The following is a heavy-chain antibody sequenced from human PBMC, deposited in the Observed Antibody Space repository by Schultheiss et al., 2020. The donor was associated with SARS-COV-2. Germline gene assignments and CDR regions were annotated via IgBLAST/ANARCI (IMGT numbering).Heavy chain of an antibody. Sequence: GGSLRLSCAASGFTFSSYSMNWVRQALGKGLEFVASIRSSGRDIYYADSMQGRFTISRDSAKNSLYLQMNSLRAEDTAVYFCATQRYCPGGVCLWGNDYWGQGTLVTVSS. J-gene: IGHJ4*02. CDR1: GFTFSSYS. D-gene: IGHD2-8*02. V-gene: IGHV3-21*06. CDR3: ATQRYCPGGVCLWGNDY. CDR2: IRSSGRDI.